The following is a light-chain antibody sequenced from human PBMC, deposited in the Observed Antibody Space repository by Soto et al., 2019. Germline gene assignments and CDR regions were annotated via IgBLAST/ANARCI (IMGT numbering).Light chain of an antibody. CDR3: QQYHSYWT. CDR2: DAS. CDR1: QSISSW. V-gene: IGKV1-5*01. Sequence: DIQMTQSPSTLSASVRDRVTITCRASQSISSWLAWYQQKPGKAPKLLIYDASSLESGVPSRFSGSGSGTEFTLTISSLQPDDFATYYCQQYHSYWTFGQGTKVEIK. J-gene: IGKJ1*01.